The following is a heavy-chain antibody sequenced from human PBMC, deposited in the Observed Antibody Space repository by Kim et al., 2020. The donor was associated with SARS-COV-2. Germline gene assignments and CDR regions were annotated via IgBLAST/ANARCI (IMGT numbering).Heavy chain of an antibody. Sequence: ASVKVSCKASGYTLTSYPMNWVRQAPGQGLEWMGRINTNTGNPMYAQGFTGRFVFSLDNSVSASYLQISSLKAEDTAVYYCAREFGVGRLDFWGQGTLVTVSS. D-gene: IGHD3-3*01. CDR3: AREFGVGRLDF. CDR2: INTNTGNP. J-gene: IGHJ4*02. CDR1: GYTLTSYP. V-gene: IGHV7-4-1*02.